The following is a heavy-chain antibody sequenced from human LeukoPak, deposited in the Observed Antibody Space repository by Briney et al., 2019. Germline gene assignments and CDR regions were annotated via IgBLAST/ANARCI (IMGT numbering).Heavy chain of an antibody. D-gene: IGHD1-1*01. V-gene: IGHV3-23*01. CDR2: ISGSGGGT. J-gene: IGHJ4*02. CDR1: GFTFSSYA. CDR3: AKDPRTSWNDGYFDY. Sequence: GGSLRLSCAASGFTFSSYAMSWVRQAPGKGLEWVSAISGSGGGTYYADSVKGRFTISRDNSKNTLYLQMNSLRAEDTAIYYCAKDPRTSWNDGYFDYWGQGTLVTVSS.